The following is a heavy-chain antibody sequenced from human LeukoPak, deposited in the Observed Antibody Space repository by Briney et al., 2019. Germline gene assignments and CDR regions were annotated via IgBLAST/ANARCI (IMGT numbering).Heavy chain of an antibody. J-gene: IGHJ4*02. CDR1: GGSISTNTHY. CDR2: IHHRGTT. D-gene: IGHD3-10*01. CDR3: ARVTYNGYQHFDY. Sequence: QPSETLSLTCIVSGGSISTNTHYWGWIRLPPGKGLEWIGEIHHRGTTYYNPSLRSRVTISVDTSKNQFSLRLTSVTAADTAVYYCARVTYNGYQHFDYWGQGNLVTVS. V-gene: IGHV4-39*07.